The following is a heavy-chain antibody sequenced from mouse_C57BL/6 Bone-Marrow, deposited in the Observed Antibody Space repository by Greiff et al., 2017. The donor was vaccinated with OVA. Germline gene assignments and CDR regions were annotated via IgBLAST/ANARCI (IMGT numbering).Heavy chain of an antibody. CDR2: IDPETGGT. J-gene: IGHJ2*01. Sequence: VQLQQSGAELVRPGASVTLSCKASGYTFTDYEMHWVKQTPVHGLEWIGAIDPETGGTAYNQKFKGKAILTADKSSSTAYMERRSLTSEDSAVDYCTKALFTTVVARDYWGQGTTLTVSS. V-gene: IGHV1-15*01. D-gene: IGHD1-1*01. CDR3: TKALFTTVVARDY. CDR1: GYTFTDYE.